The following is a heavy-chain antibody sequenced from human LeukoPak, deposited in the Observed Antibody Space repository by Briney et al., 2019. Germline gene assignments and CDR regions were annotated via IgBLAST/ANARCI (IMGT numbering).Heavy chain of an antibody. D-gene: IGHD4-17*01. CDR1: GFSFSSYC. V-gene: IGHV3-7*01. CDR2: IKQDGVDK. J-gene: IGHJ6*03. Sequence: PGGSLRLSCAASGFSFSSYCMSWVRQAPGKGLEWVANIKQDGVDKYYVDSVKGRFTISRDNAKNSLYLQMNSLRAEDTAVYFCARDQPLTVSTWGYFYYYMDVWGRGTTVTVSS. CDR3: ARDQPLTVSTWGYFYYYMDV.